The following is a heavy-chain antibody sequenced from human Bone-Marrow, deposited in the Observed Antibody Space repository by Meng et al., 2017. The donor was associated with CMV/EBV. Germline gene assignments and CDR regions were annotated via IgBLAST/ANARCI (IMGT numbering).Heavy chain of an antibody. V-gene: IGHV3-21*01. CDR1: GFTFSSYS. J-gene: IGHJ6*01. CDR2: ISSSSSYI. CDR3: ARDLFHSSALAGYYYYYYGMDV. Sequence: GGSLRLSCAASGFTFSSYSMNWVRQAPGKGLEWVSSISSSSSYIYYADSVKGRFTISRDNAKNSLYLQMNSLRAEDTAVYYCARDLFHSSALAGYYYYYYGMDVWGQGTTVTGSS. D-gene: IGHD6-6*01.